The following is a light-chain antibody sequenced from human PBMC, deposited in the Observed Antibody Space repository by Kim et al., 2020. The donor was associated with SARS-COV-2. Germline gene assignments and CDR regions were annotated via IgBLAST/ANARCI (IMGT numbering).Light chain of an antibody. CDR1: SSNIGKNY. J-gene: IGLJ2*01. Sequence: QSVLTQPPSVSAAPGQKVTISCSGSSSNIGKNYVSWYQQFPGTAPKLLIYDNDKRAAGIPDRFFGSKSGTSATLGITGLQTGDEADYYCGAWDNSLSAGILGGGTQLTVL. V-gene: IGLV1-51*01. CDR2: DND. CDR3: GAWDNSLSAGI.